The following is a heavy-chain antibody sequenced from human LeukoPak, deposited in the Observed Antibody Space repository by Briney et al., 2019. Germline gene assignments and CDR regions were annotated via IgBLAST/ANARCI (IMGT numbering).Heavy chain of an antibody. D-gene: IGHD6-13*01. CDR3: ARSWYPAGYYFDY. Sequence: PGGSLRLSCAASGFTFSSYGMHWVRQAPGKGLEWVAVISYDGSNKYYADSVKGRFTISRDNSKNTLYLQMNSLRAEDTAVYYCARSWYPAGYYFDYWGQGTLVTVSS. J-gene: IGHJ4*02. CDR1: GFTFSSYG. CDR2: ISYDGSNK. V-gene: IGHV3-30*03.